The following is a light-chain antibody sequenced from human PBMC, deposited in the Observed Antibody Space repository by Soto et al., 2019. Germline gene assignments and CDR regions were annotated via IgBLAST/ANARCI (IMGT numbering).Light chain of an antibody. V-gene: IGKV1-27*01. CDR3: QKYDSAPFT. CDR2: SAS. Sequence: DIQMTQSPSSLSASVGDRVTITCRASQDIGYFLTWYQQRPGKVPKLIIYSASSLFSGAPSRFNRSGSGPDIPLTIFNLQPDDVATYYCQKYDSAPFTFVPGTRVEIK. CDR1: QDIGYF. J-gene: IGKJ3*01.